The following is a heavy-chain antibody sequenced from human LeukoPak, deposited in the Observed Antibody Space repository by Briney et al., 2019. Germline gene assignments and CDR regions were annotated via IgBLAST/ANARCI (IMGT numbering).Heavy chain of an antibody. V-gene: IGHV3-7*05. CDR2: IKEDGSEK. Sequence: PGGSLRLSCAASGFTFSSYWMSWVRQAPGKGLEWVANIKEDGSEKYYVDSVKGRFTISRDNAKNSLYLEVNSLRAEDTGVYYCGRVAYGNYVWGQGALVTVSS. CDR1: GFTFSSYW. D-gene: IGHD4-11*01. J-gene: IGHJ4*02. CDR3: GRVAYGNYV.